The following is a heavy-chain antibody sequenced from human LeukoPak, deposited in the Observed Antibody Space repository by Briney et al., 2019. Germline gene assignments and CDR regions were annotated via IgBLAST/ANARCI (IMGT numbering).Heavy chain of an antibody. CDR3: AGDHGSSGYLH. CDR1: GGSFSGYY. CDR2: INPGGST. D-gene: IGHD3-22*01. J-gene: IGHJ4*02. Sequence: SETLSLTCAFYGGSFSGYYWSWIRQPPGKGLEWIGDINPGGSTNYNPSLKSRVIVSVDTSKNQLSLKLTSVTAADTAVYYCAGDHGSSGYLHWGQRILVTVSP. V-gene: IGHV4-34*01.